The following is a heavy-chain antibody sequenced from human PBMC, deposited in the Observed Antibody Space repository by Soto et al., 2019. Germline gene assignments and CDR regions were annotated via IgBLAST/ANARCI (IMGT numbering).Heavy chain of an antibody. CDR3: AREKSSPTYYCDFVCYHYGMDV. V-gene: IGHV1-69*13. CDR1: GYTFTSYY. J-gene: IGHJ6*02. D-gene: IGHD4-17*01. CDR2: IIPIFGTA. Sequence: SVKVSCKASGYTFTSYYMHWVRQAPGQGLEWMGGIIPIFGTANYAQKFQGRVTITADESTGTAYMELSSLRSEDTAVYYCAREKSSPTYYCDFVCYHYGMDVRGQATTGTGSS.